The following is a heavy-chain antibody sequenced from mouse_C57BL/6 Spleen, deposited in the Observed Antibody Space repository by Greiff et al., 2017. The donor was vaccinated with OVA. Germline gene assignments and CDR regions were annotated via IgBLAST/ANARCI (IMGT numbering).Heavy chain of an antibody. D-gene: IGHD2-4*01. J-gene: IGHJ4*01. Sequence: QVQLQQPGAELVKPGASVKLSCKASGYTFTSYWMHWVKQRPGQGLEWIGMIHPNSGSTNYNEKFKSKATLTVDKSSSTAYMQLSSLTSEDSAVYYCARDDYDGYYAKDYWGQGTSVTVSS. CDR2: IHPNSGST. V-gene: IGHV1-64*01. CDR1: GYTFTSYW. CDR3: ARDDYDGYYAKDY.